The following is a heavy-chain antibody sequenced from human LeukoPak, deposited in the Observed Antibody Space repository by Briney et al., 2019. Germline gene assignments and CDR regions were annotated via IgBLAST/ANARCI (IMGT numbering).Heavy chain of an antibody. Sequence: SETLSLTRAVSGGSISSGGYSWSWIRQPPGKGLEWIGYIYHSGSTYYNPSLKSRVTISVDRSKNQFSLKLSSVTAADTAVYYCARVYSYGFKYYFDYWGQGTLVTVSS. CDR2: IYHSGST. CDR3: ARVYSYGFKYYFDY. V-gene: IGHV4-30-2*01. J-gene: IGHJ4*02. D-gene: IGHD5-18*01. CDR1: GGSISSGGYS.